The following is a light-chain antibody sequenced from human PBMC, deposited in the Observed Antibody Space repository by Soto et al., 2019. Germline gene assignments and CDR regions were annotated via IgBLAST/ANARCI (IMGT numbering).Light chain of an antibody. CDR2: DSS. J-gene: IGKJ1*01. Sequence: EIVLTQSPATLSWSPGERATLSCRASQTVSSRLAWYQHKPGQAPRLLIYDSSNRATGIPARFSGSGSGTDFTLTISSLEPEDFAVYYCHQRKSWPRTFGQGTKVDIK. CDR3: HQRKSWPRT. V-gene: IGKV3-11*01. CDR1: QTVSSR.